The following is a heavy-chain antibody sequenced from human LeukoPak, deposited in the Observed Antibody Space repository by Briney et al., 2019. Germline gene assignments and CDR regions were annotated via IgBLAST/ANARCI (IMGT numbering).Heavy chain of an antibody. D-gene: IGHD3-10*01. Sequence: GGSLRLSCAASGFTFSSYAMSWVRQAPGKGLEWVSAISGSGGSTYCADSVKGRFTISRDNSKNTLYLQMNSLRAEDTAVYYCAKPLYYGSGSYYNPYYYGMDVWGQGTTVTVSS. CDR1: GFTFSSYA. V-gene: IGHV3-23*01. CDR3: AKPLYYGSGSYYNPYYYGMDV. J-gene: IGHJ6*02. CDR2: ISGSGGST.